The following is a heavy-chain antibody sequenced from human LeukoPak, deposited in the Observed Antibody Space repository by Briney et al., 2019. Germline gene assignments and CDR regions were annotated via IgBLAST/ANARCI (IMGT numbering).Heavy chain of an antibody. CDR1: GFTFSSYA. J-gene: IGHJ4*02. CDR2: ISGSGGST. D-gene: IGHD5-18*01. V-gene: IGHV3-23*01. CDR3: ARDRHYGYTLDY. Sequence: PGGSLRLSCAASGFTFSSYAMSWVRQAPGKGLEWVSGISGSGGSTYYADSVKGRFTISRDNSKNTLYLQMNSLRAEDTAVYYCARDRHYGYTLDYWGQGTLVTVSS.